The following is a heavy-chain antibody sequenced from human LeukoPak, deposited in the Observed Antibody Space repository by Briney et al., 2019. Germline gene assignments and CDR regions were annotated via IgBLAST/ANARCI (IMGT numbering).Heavy chain of an antibody. CDR2: ITSDTRFT. Sequence: GGSLRLSCAASGFTFSRYTINWVRQAPGKGLEWVSSITSDTRFTFYADSVKGRFTISRDNAQSSLYLQMKSLRAEDTAVYYCARDFSGFCSGDCRPYYFDYWGQGTLVTVSS. CDR3: ARDFSGFCSGDCRPYYFDY. V-gene: IGHV3-21*04. J-gene: IGHJ4*02. CDR1: GFTFSRYT. D-gene: IGHD2-15*01.